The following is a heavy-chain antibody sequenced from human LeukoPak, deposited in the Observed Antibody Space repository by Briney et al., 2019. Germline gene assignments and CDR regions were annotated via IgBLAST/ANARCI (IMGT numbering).Heavy chain of an antibody. CDR3: TKDDSSSWYDYFFDY. CDR1: GFAFSRSS. CDR2: ISGAGGSS. D-gene: IGHD3-22*01. V-gene: IGHV3-23*01. J-gene: IGHJ4*02. Sequence: GGSLRLSCATSGFAFSRSSMSWVSQAPGKGLEWVSTISGAGGSSWYAESVKGRFTISRDNSMNSVSLQMSSLRVEDTAIYYCTKDDSSSWYDYFFDYWGQGTLVTVSS.